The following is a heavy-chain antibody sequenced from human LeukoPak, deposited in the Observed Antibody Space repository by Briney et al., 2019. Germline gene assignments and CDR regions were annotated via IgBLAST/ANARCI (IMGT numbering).Heavy chain of an antibody. Sequence: ASVTVSCKASGYTFTSYDITWVRQAPGQGLEWMGWISAYNGNTNYAQKLQGRVTMTTDTSTSTAYMELRSLRSDDTAVYYCARRLTYYDSSGHYDAFDIWGQGTMVTVSS. J-gene: IGHJ3*02. V-gene: IGHV1-18*01. D-gene: IGHD3-22*01. CDR1: GYTFTSYD. CDR3: ARRLTYYDSSGHYDAFDI. CDR2: ISAYNGNT.